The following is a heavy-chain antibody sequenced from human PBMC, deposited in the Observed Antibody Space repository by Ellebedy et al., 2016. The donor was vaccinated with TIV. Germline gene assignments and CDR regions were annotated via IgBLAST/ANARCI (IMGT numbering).Heavy chain of an antibody. CDR3: ARGLYTVYYYGGSGYLNWFDP. J-gene: IGHJ5*02. D-gene: IGHD3-22*01. V-gene: IGHV1-8*01. Sequence: ASVKVSXKASGYTFTSYDINWVRQATGQGLEWMGWMNPNSGNTGYAQKFQGRVTMTRNTSINTAYMELSSLTSEDTAVYYCARGLYTVYYYGGSGYLNWFDPWGQGTLVTVSS. CDR1: GYTFTSYD. CDR2: MNPNSGNT.